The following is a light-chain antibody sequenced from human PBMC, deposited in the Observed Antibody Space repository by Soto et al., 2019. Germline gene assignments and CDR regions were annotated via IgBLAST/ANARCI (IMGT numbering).Light chain of an antibody. CDR2: DAS. V-gene: IGKV1-33*01. CDR3: QQFHNFPPT. CDR1: QDISNY. J-gene: IGKJ3*01. Sequence: DIQMTQSPSSLSASVGDRVTITCQASQDISNYLNWYQQKPGKPPNLLIYDASTLKSGVPSRFSGSRSGTNFTFTITSLQPEDIATYYCQQFHNFPPTFDPGTKV.